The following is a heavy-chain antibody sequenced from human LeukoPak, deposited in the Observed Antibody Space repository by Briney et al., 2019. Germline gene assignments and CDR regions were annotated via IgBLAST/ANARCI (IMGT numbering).Heavy chain of an antibody. D-gene: IGHD6-19*01. J-gene: IGHJ4*02. CDR2: IYYSGST. CDR1: GGSISSSSYY. CDR3: ANQQGWLVPFDY. Sequence: SETLSLTCTVSGGSISSSSYYWGWIRQPPGKGLEWIGSIYYSGSTYYNPSLKSRVTISVDTSKNQFSLMLSSVTAADTAVYYCANQQGWLVPFDYWGQGTLVTVSS. V-gene: IGHV4-39*01.